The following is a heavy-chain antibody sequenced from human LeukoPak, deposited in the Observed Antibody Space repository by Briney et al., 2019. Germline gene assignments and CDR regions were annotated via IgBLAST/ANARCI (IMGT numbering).Heavy chain of an antibody. J-gene: IGHJ4*02. V-gene: IGHV1-69*13. CDR2: IIPIFGTA. Sequence: SVKVSCKASGGTFSSYAISWVRQAPGQGLEWMGGIIPIFGTANYAQKFQGRVTITADESTSTAYMELSSLRSEDTAVYYCARDANNYCGSGSYYPPLGYWGQGTLVTVSS. D-gene: IGHD3-10*01. CDR1: GGTFSSYA. CDR3: ARDANNYCGSGSYYPPLGY.